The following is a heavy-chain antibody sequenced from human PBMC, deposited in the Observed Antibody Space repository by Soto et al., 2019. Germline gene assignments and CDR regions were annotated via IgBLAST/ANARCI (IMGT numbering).Heavy chain of an antibody. D-gene: IGHD1-1*01. CDR2: IYATGTT. V-gene: IGHV4-4*07. CDR1: GASISGFY. J-gene: IGHJ5*02. Sequence: NPSETLSLTCTVSGASISGFYWSWIRKSAGKGLEWIGRIYATGTTDYNPSLKSRVMMSVDTSKKQFSLKLRSVTAADTAVYYCVRDGTKTLRDWLHPWGQGISVTVYS. CDR3: VRDGTKTLRDWLHP.